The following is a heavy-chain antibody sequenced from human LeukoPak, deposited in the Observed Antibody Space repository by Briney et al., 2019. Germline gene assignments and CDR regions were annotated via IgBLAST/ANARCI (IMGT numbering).Heavy chain of an antibody. CDR3: AREIRPGNYYYYMDV. V-gene: IGHV4-34*01. CDR2: IYYSGST. CDR1: SESFSGYY. J-gene: IGHJ6*03. Sequence: SETLSLTCAIYSESFSGYYWGWIRQPPGKGLEWIGSIYYSGSTYYNPSLKSRVTISVDTSKNQFSLKLTSVTAADTAVYYCAREIRPGNYYYYMDVWGKGTTVTISS. D-gene: IGHD1-14*01.